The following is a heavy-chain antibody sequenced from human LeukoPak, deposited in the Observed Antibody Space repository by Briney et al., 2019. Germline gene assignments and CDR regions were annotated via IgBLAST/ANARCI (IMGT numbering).Heavy chain of an antibody. CDR1: GGSISSYY. V-gene: IGHV4-59*08. CDR3: ARRSKAVAALAFDI. J-gene: IGHJ3*02. Sequence: SETLSLTCTVSGGSISSYYWSWIRQPPGKGLEWIGYIYYTGSTNYNPSLKSRVTVSVDTSNNQFSLKLTSVTAADTAVYYCARRSKAVAALAFDIWGQGTMVTVSS. CDR2: IYYTGST. D-gene: IGHD6-19*01.